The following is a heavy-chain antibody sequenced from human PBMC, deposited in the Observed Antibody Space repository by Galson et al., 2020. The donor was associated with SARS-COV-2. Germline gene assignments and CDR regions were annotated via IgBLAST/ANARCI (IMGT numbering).Heavy chain of an antibody. CDR1: GGSFSGYY. Sequence: SETLSLTCAVYGGSFSGYYWSWIRQPPGKGLEWIGEINHSGSTNYNPSLKRRITISVDTSKNQFSLKLSSVTAADTAVYYCARGRIAAAGTLGDYYYYGMDVWGQGTTVTVSS. CDR3: ARGRIAAAGTLGDYYYYGMDV. J-gene: IGHJ6*02. D-gene: IGHD6-13*01. V-gene: IGHV4-34*01. CDR2: INHSGST.